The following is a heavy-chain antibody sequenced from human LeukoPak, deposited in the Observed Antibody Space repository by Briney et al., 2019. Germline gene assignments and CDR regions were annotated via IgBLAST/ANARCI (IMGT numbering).Heavy chain of an antibody. V-gene: IGHV4-61*02. CDR3: ARGSGRHAFDI. J-gene: IGHJ3*02. Sequence: PSETLSLTCTVSGGSISSGSYYWSWIRQPAGKGLEWIGRIYTSGSTNYNPSLKSRVTISVDTSKNQFSLKLSSVTAADTAVYYCARGSGRHAFDIWGQGTMVTVSS. D-gene: IGHD6-25*01. CDR1: GGSISSGSYY. CDR2: IYTSGST.